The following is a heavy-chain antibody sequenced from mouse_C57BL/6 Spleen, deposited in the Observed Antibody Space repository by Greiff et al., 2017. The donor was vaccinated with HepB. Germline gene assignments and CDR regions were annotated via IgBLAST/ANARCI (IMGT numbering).Heavy chain of an antibody. D-gene: IGHD2-5*01. Sequence: VKLVESGAELVKPGASVKLSCKASGYTFTEYTIHWVKQRSGQGLEWIGWFYPGSGSIKYNEKFKDKATLTADKSSSTVYMELSRLTSEDSAVYFCARHEIYYSKTSYAMDYWGQGTSVTVSS. CDR2: FYPGSGSI. CDR3: ARHEIYYSKTSYAMDY. V-gene: IGHV1-62-2*01. J-gene: IGHJ4*01. CDR1: GYTFTEYT.